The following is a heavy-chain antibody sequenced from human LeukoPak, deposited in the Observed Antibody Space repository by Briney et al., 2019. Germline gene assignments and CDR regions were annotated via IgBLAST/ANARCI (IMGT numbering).Heavy chain of an antibody. CDR2: ISYDGSNK. CDR1: GFTISSYG. CDR3: AKDREWLVHYYYGMDV. Sequence: PGRSLRLSCAASGFTISSYGMHWVRQAPGKGLEWVAVISYDGSNKYYADSVKGRFTISRDNSKNTLYLQMNSLRAEDTAVYYCAKDREWLVHYYYGMDVWGQGTTVTVSS. V-gene: IGHV3-30*18. D-gene: IGHD6-19*01. J-gene: IGHJ6*02.